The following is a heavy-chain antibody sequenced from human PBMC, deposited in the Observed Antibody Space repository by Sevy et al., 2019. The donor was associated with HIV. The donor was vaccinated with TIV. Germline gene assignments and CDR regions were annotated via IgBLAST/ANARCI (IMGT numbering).Heavy chain of an antibody. D-gene: IGHD1-26*01. CDR3: AKDSGSYYLPRYYFDY. V-gene: IGHV3-23*01. J-gene: IGHJ4*02. CDR2: ISGSGGST. CDR1: GFTFSSYA. Sequence: GGCLRLSCAASGFTFSSYAMSWVRQAPGKGLEWVSAISGSGGSTYYADAVKGRFTISRDNSKNTLYLQMNSLRAEDTAVYYCAKDSGSYYLPRYYFDYWGQGTLVTVSS.